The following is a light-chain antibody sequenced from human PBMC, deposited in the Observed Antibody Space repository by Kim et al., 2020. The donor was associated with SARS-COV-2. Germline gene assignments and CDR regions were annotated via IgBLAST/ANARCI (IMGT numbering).Light chain of an antibody. CDR3: QTWGTGIRV. CDR2: KDS. CDR1: VLAKKY. V-gene: IGLV3-27*01. Sequence: SYELTQPSSVSVSPGQTARITCSGDVLAKKYARWFQQKPGQAPVLVIYKDSERPSGIPERFSGSSSGTTVTLTISGAQVEDEADYYCQTWGTGIRVFGGGTQLTVL. J-gene: IGLJ3*02.